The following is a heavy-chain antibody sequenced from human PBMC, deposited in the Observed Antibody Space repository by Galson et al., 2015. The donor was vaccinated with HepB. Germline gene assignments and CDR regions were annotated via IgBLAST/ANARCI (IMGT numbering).Heavy chain of an antibody. CDR3: ATDMGINSGSYTGDY. CDR2: IKSKTDGGTT. CDR1: GFTFSNAW. V-gene: IGHV3-15*01. D-gene: IGHD1-26*01. J-gene: IGHJ4*02. Sequence: SLRLSCAASGFTFSNAWMSWVRQAPGKGLEWVGRIKSKTDGGTTDYAAPVKGRFTISRDDSKNTLYLQMNSLKTEDTAVYYCATDMGINSGSYTGDYWGQGTLVTVSS.